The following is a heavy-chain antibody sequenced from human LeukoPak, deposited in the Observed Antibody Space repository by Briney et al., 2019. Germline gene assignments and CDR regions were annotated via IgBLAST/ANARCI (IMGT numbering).Heavy chain of an antibody. CDR3: ARRAGAYSHPYDY. Sequence: GGSLRLSCAASGFTFSDYSMSWVRQAPGKGLEWVSFIYSDNTHYSDSVKGRFTISRDNSKNTLYLQMNSLRAEDTAVYYCARRAGAYSHPYDYWGQGTLVTVSS. CDR1: GFTFSDYS. CDR2: IYSDNT. D-gene: IGHD4/OR15-4a*01. V-gene: IGHV3-66*04. J-gene: IGHJ4*02.